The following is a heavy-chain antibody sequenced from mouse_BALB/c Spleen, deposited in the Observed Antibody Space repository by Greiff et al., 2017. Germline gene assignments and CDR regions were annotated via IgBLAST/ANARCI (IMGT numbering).Heavy chain of an antibody. V-gene: IGHV14-3*02. CDR2: IDPANGNT. D-gene: IGHD2-4*01. J-gene: IGHJ4*01. CDR3: ARMITSARDY. Sequence: VQLQQSGAELVKPGASVQLSCTASGFNIKDTYMHWVKQRPEQGLEWIGRIDPANGNTKYDPKFQGKATITADTSSNPTYLQLRSLTSEDTGVEDCARMITSARDYWGQGTSVTVSS. CDR1: GFNIKDTY.